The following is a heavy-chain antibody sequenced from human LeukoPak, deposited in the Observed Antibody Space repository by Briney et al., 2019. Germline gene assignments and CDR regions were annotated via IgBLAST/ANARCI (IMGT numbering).Heavy chain of an antibody. CDR2: ISYDGSNK. CDR3: AKEREAGSGNIAFDY. V-gene: IGHV3-30*18. D-gene: IGHD3-10*01. CDR1: GFTFSSYG. J-gene: IGHJ4*02. Sequence: GRSLRLSCAASGFTFSSYGMHWVRQAPGKGLEWVAVISYDGSNKYYADSVKGRFIVSRDNSKNTLYLQMNSLRAEDTAVYYCAKEREAGSGNIAFDYWGQGTLVTVSS.